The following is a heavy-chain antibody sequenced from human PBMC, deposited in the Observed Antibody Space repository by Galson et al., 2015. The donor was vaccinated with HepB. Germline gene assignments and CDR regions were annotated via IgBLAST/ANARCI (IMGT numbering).Heavy chain of an antibody. CDR3: ARDGSISYAVAAFFDY. CDR1: GFTFSSYA. V-gene: IGHV3-30*04. J-gene: IGHJ4*02. CDR2: ISYDGSNK. D-gene: IGHD6-19*01. Sequence: SLRLSCAASGFTFSSYAMHWVRQAPGKGLEWVAVISYDGSNKYYADSVKGRFTISRDNSKNTLYLQMNSLRAEDTAVYYCARDGSISYAVAAFFDYWGQGTLVTVSS.